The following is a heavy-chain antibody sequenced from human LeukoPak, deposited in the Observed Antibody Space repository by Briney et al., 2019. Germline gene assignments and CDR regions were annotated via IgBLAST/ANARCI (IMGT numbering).Heavy chain of an antibody. CDR1: GFTFSDYD. V-gene: IGHV3-23*01. CDR2: ITASGAST. Sequence: HPGGSLRLSCAASGFTFSDYDMNWVRQAPGKEPEWVSTITASGASTYYADSVKGRFTISRDNSKNTVYLQMNSLSVEDTAVYYCAKDQSRVGASDPFDSWGQGTLVTVSS. CDR3: AKDQSRVGASDPFDS. J-gene: IGHJ5*01. D-gene: IGHD1-26*01.